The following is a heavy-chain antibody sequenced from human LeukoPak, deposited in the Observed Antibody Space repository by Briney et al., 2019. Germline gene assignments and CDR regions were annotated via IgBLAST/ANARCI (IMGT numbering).Heavy chain of an antibody. V-gene: IGHV5-51*01. J-gene: IGHJ4*02. CDR1: GYSFTTYW. D-gene: IGHD3-22*01. Sequence: GESLKISCKGSGYSFTTYWIGWLRQMPGKGLEWVGIVKPGDSDTRYSPSFQGQVTISADKSISTAYLQWSSLKASDTAMYYCARGGNSGSIDYWGQGTLVTVSS. CDR3: ARGGNSGSIDY. CDR2: VKPGDSDT.